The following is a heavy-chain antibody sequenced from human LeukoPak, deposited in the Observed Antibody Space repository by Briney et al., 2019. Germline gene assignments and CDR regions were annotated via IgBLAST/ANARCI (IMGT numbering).Heavy chain of an antibody. D-gene: IGHD2-2*01. Sequence: SETLSLTCTVSRGSISSGAYYWSWIRQPPGKALEWLGYIYHSGTTYYNPSLKSRVTISVDRSKNQFSLKLSSVTAADTAVYYCARGYCTSTCYFAEYFQHWGQGTLVTVSS. V-gene: IGHV4-30-2*01. J-gene: IGHJ1*01. CDR2: IYHSGTT. CDR1: RGSISSGAYY. CDR3: ARGYCTSTCYFAEYFQH.